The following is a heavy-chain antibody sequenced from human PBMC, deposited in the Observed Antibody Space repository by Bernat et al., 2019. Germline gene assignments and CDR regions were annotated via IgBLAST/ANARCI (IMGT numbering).Heavy chain of an antibody. CDR3: ARERRAYYFDP. V-gene: IGHV4-4*02. Sequence: QVRLQESGPGLVKPSGTLSLTCVVTGDSLSSGNWWSWVRQPPGKGLEWIGEIHDSGGAKYNPSLKRRVTMSVDKSKNQFSLRRSSVTAADTAVYYCARERRAYYFDPWGLGTLVTVSS. D-gene: IGHD3-22*01. CDR2: IHDSGGA. J-gene: IGHJ5*02. CDR1: GDSLSSGNW.